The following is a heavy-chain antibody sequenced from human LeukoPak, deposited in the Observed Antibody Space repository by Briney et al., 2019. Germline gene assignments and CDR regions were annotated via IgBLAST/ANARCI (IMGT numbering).Heavy chain of an antibody. J-gene: IGHJ4*02. Sequence: GGSLRLSCAASGFTFSSYSMNWVRQAPGKGLEWVSYISNSGSTIDYADSVKGRFTISRDNAKNSLYLQMNSLRAEDTAVYYCSRLRGYSYGYADYWGQGTLVTVSS. CDR2: ISNSGSTI. CDR3: SRLRGYSYGYADY. D-gene: IGHD5-18*01. CDR1: GFTFSSYS. V-gene: IGHV3-48*04.